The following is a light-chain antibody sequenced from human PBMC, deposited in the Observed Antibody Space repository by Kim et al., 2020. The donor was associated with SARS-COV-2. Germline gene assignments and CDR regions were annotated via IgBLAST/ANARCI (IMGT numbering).Light chain of an antibody. V-gene: IGLV3-9*01. Sequence: VALGQTARITCGGNNIGTKKVHWFQQKPGQAPVLVICGDSNRPSGIPERFSGSNSGNTATLTISRAQPGDEADYYCQVWDSSTGVFGGGTQLTVL. J-gene: IGLJ3*02. CDR1: NIGTKK. CDR3: QVWDSSTGV. CDR2: GDS.